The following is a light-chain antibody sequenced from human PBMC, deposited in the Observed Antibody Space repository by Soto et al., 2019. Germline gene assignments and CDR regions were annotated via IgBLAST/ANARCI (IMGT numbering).Light chain of an antibody. Sequence: QSALTQPASVSGSPGQSITISCTGTSSDVGRYNHVSWYQHHPGKAPKLIISEVSNRPSGVSNHFSGSKSGYTASLTISGLQAEDEADYYCNSHTSGDFRVFGTGTKLTVL. CDR1: SSDVGRYNH. CDR2: EVS. V-gene: IGLV2-14*01. CDR3: NSHTSGDFRV. J-gene: IGLJ1*01.